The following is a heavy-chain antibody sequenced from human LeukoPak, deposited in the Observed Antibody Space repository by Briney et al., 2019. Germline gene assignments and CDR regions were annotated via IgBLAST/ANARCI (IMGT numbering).Heavy chain of an antibody. D-gene: IGHD5-24*01. CDR2: ISWNSGSI. CDR1: GFTFDDYA. Sequence: PGGSLRLSCAASGFTFDDYAMHWVRQAPGKGLEWVSGISWNSGSIGYADSVKGRFTISRDNAKNSLYLQMNSLRAEDTALYYCAKDDRYVPLGAFDIWGQGTMVTVSS. J-gene: IGHJ3*02. V-gene: IGHV3-9*01. CDR3: AKDDRYVPLGAFDI.